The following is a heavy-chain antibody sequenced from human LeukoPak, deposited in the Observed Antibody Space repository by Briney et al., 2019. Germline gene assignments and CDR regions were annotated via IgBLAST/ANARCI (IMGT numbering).Heavy chain of an antibody. V-gene: IGHV3-7*01. J-gene: IGHJ4*02. CDR3: ARVGGIAVAAAFDY. CDR1: GFTVSSNY. Sequence: PGGSLRLSCAASGFTVSSNYMSWVRQAPGKGLEWVANIKEDGSEKYYMDSVKDRFTISRDNAKKSLYLQMNSLRVEDTAAYYCARVGGIAVAAAFDYWGQGILVTVSS. CDR2: IKEDGSEK. D-gene: IGHD6-19*01.